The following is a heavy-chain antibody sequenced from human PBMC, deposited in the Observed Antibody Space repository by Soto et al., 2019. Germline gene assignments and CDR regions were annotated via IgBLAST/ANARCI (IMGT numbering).Heavy chain of an antibody. V-gene: IGHV3-73*01. CDR2: IGSKTNSYAT. CDR3: TRLGASQGYYYSDIDV. J-gene: IGHJ6*02. Sequence: GGSLRLSCAVSGFTFPGSTMHWVRQASGKGLEWVGRIGSKTNSYATAYAASVKGRFTISRDDSKSTAYLQMNSLKSEDTAMYYCTRLGASQGYYYSDIDVWGQGTTVTVSS. D-gene: IGHD3-16*01. CDR1: GFTFPGST.